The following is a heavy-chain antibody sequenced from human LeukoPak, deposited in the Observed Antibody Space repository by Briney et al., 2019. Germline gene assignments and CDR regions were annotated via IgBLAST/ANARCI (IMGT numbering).Heavy chain of an antibody. V-gene: IGHV4-59*08. J-gene: IGHJ4*02. D-gene: IGHD2-15*01. Sequence: SETLSHTCTVSGGSISSYFCSWIRQPPGKGLEWIGYMYYSGSTNYNPSLKSRVTISVDTSKNQFSLKLSSVTAADTAVYYCVRSSTYHLFDDWGQGTLVTVSS. CDR1: GGSISSYF. CDR3: VRSSTYHLFDD. CDR2: MYYSGST.